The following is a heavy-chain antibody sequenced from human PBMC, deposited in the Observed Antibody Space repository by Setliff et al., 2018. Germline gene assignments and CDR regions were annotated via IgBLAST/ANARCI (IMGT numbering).Heavy chain of an antibody. D-gene: IGHD3-3*01. J-gene: IGHJ6*03. Sequence: PGGSLRLSCAASGFTFSSYSLNWVRQAPGKGLEWVSSISSSSSYIYYADSVQGRFSISRDSAKSSLFLQMNSLRGEDTAVYYCARMSGFQYIDVWDKGTTVTVSS. V-gene: IGHV3-21*04. CDR1: GFTFSSYS. CDR3: ARMSGFQYIDV. CDR2: ISSSSSYI.